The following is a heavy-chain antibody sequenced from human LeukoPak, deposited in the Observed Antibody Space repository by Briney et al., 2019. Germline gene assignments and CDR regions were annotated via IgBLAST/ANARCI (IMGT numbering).Heavy chain of an antibody. Sequence: GGSLRLSCAASGFTFSSYNMNWVRQAPGKGLEWVSSISSSSSYIYYADSVKGRFTISRDNAKNSLYLQMDRLRAEDTAVYYCARDLLGWELHYFDYWGQGTLVTVSS. D-gene: IGHD1-26*01. CDR1: GFTFSSYN. CDR3: ARDLLGWELHYFDY. CDR2: ISSSSSYI. V-gene: IGHV3-21*01. J-gene: IGHJ4*02.